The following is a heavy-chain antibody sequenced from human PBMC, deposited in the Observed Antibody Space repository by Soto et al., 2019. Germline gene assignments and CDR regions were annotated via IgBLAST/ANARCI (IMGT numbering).Heavy chain of an antibody. CDR3: XRESTMRGLEY. V-gene: IGHV1-18*01. CDR2: ISAYNGNT. J-gene: IGHJ4*02. Sequence: QVQLVQSGAEVKKPGASVKVTCKASGYTFTSYGISWVRQAPGQGLEWMGWISAYNGNTNYAQKLQGRVTMTTDTSXXXXXXXXXXXXXXXXXXXXXXRESTMRGLEYWGQGTLVTVSS. D-gene: IGHD5-12*01. CDR1: GYTFTSYG.